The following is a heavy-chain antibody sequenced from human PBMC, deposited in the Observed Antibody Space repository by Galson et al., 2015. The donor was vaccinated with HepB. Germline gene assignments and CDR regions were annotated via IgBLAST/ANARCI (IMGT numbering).Heavy chain of an antibody. CDR1: GYSFTSYW. V-gene: IGHV5-51*01. D-gene: IGHD5-12*01. CDR2: IYPGDSDT. J-gene: IGHJ5*02. Sequence: QSGAEVKKPGESLKISCKGSGYSFTSYWIGWVRQMPGKGLGWMGIIYPGDSDTRYSPSLQGQVTISADKSISTAYLQWSSLKASDTAMYYCARLGGDSGYDLTLAAHWFDPWGQGTLVTVSS. CDR3: ARLGGDSGYDLTLAAHWFDP.